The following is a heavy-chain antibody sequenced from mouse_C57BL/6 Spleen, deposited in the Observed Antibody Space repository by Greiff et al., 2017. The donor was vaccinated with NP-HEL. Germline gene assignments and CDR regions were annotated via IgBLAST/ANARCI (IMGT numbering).Heavy chain of an antibody. Sequence: VQLQQSGAELVRPGASVKLSCTASGFNIKDYYMHWVKQRPEQGLEWIGRIDPEDGDTEYAPKFQGKATMTADTSSNTAYLQLSSLTSEDTAVYYCTTGGQLRPWFAYWGQGTLVTVSA. J-gene: IGHJ3*01. CDR2: IDPEDGDT. CDR1: GFNIKDYY. D-gene: IGHD3-2*02. CDR3: TTGGQLRPWFAY. V-gene: IGHV14-1*01.